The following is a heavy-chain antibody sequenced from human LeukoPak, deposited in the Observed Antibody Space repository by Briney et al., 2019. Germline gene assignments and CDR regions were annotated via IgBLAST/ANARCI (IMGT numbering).Heavy chain of an antibody. CDR2: INPNSGGT. V-gene: IGHV1-2*02. Sequence: GASVKVSCEASGYTFTIYYMHWVRQAPGQGLEWMGWINPNSGGTNYAQKFQGRVTMTRDTSISTAYMELSRLRSDDTAVYYCATITGTTIDYWGQGTLVTVSS. CDR1: GYTFTIYY. D-gene: IGHD1-20*01. CDR3: ATITGTTIDY. J-gene: IGHJ4*02.